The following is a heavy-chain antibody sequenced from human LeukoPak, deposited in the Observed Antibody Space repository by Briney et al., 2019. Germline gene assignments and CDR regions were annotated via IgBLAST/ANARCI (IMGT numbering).Heavy chain of an antibody. V-gene: IGHV3-30*18. CDR1: GFTFSSYG. Sequence: GGSLRLSCAASGFTFSSYGMHWVRQAPGKGLEWVAVISYDGSNKYYADSVKGRFTISRDNSKNTLYLQMNSLRAEDTAVYYCAKAMGITMIVVAPEAFDYWGQGTLVTVSS. CDR3: AKAMGITMIVVAPEAFDY. J-gene: IGHJ4*02. CDR2: ISYDGSNK. D-gene: IGHD3-22*01.